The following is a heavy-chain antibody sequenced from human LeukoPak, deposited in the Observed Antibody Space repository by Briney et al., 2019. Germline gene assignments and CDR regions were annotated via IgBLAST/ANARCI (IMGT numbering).Heavy chain of an antibody. J-gene: IGHJ4*02. D-gene: IGHD6-6*01. Sequence: PSETLSLXCTVSGGSSSSGDYYWSWNRQPPGKGLEWIGYIYYSGSTYYNPSLKSRVTISVDTSKNQFSLKLSSVTAADTAVYYCASSSIAARNFDYWGQGTLVTVSS. CDR3: ASSSIAARNFDY. V-gene: IGHV4-30-4*08. CDR2: IYYSGST. CDR1: GGSSSSGDYY.